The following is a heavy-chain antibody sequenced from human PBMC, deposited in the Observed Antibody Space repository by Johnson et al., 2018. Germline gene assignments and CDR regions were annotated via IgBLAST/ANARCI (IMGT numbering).Heavy chain of an antibody. J-gene: IGHJ6*02. Sequence: VQLVQSGGGLVQPGGSLRLSCAASGFTFSSYDMHWVRQATGKGLEWVSAIGTAGDTYYPGSVKGRFTISRENAKNSLYLQMNSLRAGDTAVYYCAKDRSKRVGYCSGNTCYSYSYAMDVWGQGTTVTVSS. CDR1: GFTFSSYD. V-gene: IGHV3-13*01. D-gene: IGHD2-15*01. CDR3: AKDRSKRVGYCSGNTCYSYSYAMDV. CDR2: IGTAGDT.